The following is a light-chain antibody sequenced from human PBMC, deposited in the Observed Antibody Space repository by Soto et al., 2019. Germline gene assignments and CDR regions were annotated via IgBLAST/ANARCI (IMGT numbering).Light chain of an antibody. CDR3: HQYGSSPLT. J-gene: IGKJ4*01. CDR2: SVS. Sequence: EIVLTQSPGTLSLSPGETATLSCRASETVDTSSLGWYQQKPGRAPSLLIYSVSRRATVIPDRFSASGSATDFTLTITRLEPEDFAVYYCHQYGSSPLTFGGGTKVEI. CDR1: ETVDTSS. V-gene: IGKV3-20*01.